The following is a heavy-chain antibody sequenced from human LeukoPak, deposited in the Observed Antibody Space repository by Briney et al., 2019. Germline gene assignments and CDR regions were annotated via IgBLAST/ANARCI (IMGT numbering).Heavy chain of an antibody. V-gene: IGHV5-51*01. Sequence: KPGESLKISCKGSGYSFTSYWIGWVRQMPGKGLEWMGIIHPGDSDTRYSPSLQGQVTISADKSISTAYLQWSSLKASDTAMYYCARHGDSSSWYRDPNFDYWGQGTLVTVSS. CDR3: ARHGDSSSWYRDPNFDY. J-gene: IGHJ4*02. CDR1: GYSFTSYW. D-gene: IGHD6-13*01. CDR2: IHPGDSDT.